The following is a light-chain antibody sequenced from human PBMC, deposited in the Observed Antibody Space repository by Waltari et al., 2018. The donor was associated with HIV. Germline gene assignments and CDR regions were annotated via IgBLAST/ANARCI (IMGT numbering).Light chain of an antibody. Sequence: QSVLTQPPSVSGAPGQRVTISCPGSSSHIGAGHDVPWYQQLPVTAPKLLIYGNNNRPSGVPDRFSGSKSGTSASLAITGLQAEDEADYYCQSYDSSLSGRVFGTGTKVTVL. CDR1: SSHIGAGHD. V-gene: IGLV1-40*01. J-gene: IGLJ1*01. CDR3: QSYDSSLSGRV. CDR2: GNN.